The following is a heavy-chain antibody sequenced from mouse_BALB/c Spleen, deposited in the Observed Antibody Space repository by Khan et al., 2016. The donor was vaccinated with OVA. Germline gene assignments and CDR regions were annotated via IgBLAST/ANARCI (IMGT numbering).Heavy chain of an antibody. V-gene: IGHV1-12*01. CDR1: GYTFTSYN. D-gene: IGHD2-3*01. CDR2: IYPGNGDT. CDR3: ARPVYDGYYAWFAY. J-gene: IGHJ3*01. Sequence: LQESGAELVKPGASVKMSCKASGYTFTSYNMHWVKQTPGQGLEWIGAIYPGNGDTSYNQKFKGKATLTADKSSSTAYMQLSSLTSEDSAVXYCARPVYDGYYAWFAYWGQGTLVTVSA.